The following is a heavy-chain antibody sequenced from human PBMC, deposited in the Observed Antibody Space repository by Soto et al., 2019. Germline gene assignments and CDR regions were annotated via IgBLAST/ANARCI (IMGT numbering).Heavy chain of an antibody. V-gene: IGHV5-10-1*01. D-gene: IGHD3-3*01. CDR3: AVREGPLYGMDV. Sequence: GESLKISCKGSGYSFTSYWISWVRQMPGKGLEWMGRIDPSDSYTNYSPSFQGHVTISADKSISTAYLQWSSLKASDTAIYYGAVREGPLYGMDVWGQGTTVTVSS. CDR2: IDPSDSYT. CDR1: GYSFTSYW. J-gene: IGHJ6*02.